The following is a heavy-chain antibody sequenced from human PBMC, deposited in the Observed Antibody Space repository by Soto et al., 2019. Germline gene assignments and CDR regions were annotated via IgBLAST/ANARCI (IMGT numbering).Heavy chain of an antibody. J-gene: IGHJ4*02. D-gene: IGHD6-13*01. CDR2: IIPILGIA. CDR1: GGTFSSYT. V-gene: IGHV1-69*02. Sequence: QVQLVQSGAEVKKPGSSVKVSCKASGGTFSSYTISWVRQAPGQGLEWMGRIIPILGIANYAQKFQGRVTITADKSTSTAYMELSSLRSEDTAVYYCARGLAAARTSGPANYWGQGTLVTVSS. CDR3: ARGLAAARTSGPANY.